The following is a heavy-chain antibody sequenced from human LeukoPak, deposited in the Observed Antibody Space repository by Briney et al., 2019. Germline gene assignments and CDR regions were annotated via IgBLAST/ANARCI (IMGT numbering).Heavy chain of an antibody. V-gene: IGHV3-7*03. CDR1: VFTFSSYW. CDR2: IKQDGSEK. Sequence: GGSLRLSCAASVFTFSSYWMSWIRQAPWKGLEWVANIKQDGSEKYYVDSVKGRFTISRDNAKNSLYLQMNSLRAEDTAVYYCARGVKVDYWGQGTLVTVSS. J-gene: IGHJ4*02. CDR3: ARGVKVDY.